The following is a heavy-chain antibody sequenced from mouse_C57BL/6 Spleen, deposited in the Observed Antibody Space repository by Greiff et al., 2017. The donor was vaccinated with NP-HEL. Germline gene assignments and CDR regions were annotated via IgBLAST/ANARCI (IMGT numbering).Heavy chain of an antibody. CDR3: ARYRAQAYYAMDY. D-gene: IGHD3-2*02. Sequence: EVQLVESGGGLVQPGGSLSLSCAASGFTFTDYYMSWVRQPPGQALEWLGFIRHKANGYTSEYSVSVKGRFTISRDSSQSILYLQMNAQEAEDRATYNCARYRAQAYYAMDYWGQGTSVTVSA. J-gene: IGHJ4*01. V-gene: IGHV7-3*01. CDR2: IRHKANGYTS. CDR1: GFTFTDYY.